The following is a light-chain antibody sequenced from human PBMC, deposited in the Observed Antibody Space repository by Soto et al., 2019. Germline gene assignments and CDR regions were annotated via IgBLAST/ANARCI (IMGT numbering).Light chain of an antibody. CDR2: DVS. Sequence: QSVLTQPASVSGSPGQSITISCTGTSSDVGGYNYVSWYRQHPGRATKLMIYDVSNRPAGVSNRFSGSKSGNAASLTISGLQADEEADYYGSSYTRSSTCVFGAGTKLTVL. CDR3: SSYTRSSTCV. J-gene: IGLJ2*01. V-gene: IGLV2-14*01. CDR1: SSDVGGYNY.